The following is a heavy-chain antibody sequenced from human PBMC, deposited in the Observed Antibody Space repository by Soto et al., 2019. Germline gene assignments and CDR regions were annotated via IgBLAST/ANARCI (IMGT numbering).Heavy chain of an antibody. V-gene: IGHV3-23*01. Sequence: PGGSLRLSCAASGFTFSSYAMSWVRQAPGKGLEWVSAISGGGGSTYYADSVKGRFTISRDNSKNTLYLQMNSLRADDTAVYYCAKPRIVGATSDFDYWGQGTLVTVSS. D-gene: IGHD1-26*01. CDR1: GFTFSSYA. CDR3: AKPRIVGATSDFDY. CDR2: ISGGGGST. J-gene: IGHJ4*02.